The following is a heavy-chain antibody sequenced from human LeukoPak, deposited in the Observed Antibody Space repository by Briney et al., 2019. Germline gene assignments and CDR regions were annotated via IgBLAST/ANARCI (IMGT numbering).Heavy chain of an antibody. CDR1: GFTFSSHS. Sequence: PGGSLRLSCVASGFTFSSHSMNWVRQAPGKGLEWVSFISGFSTATQYADSVKGRFTISRDIGRNALYLQMNSLRDEDTAVYYCARGGGGSYADAFHIWGQGTVVTVSS. V-gene: IGHV3-48*02. D-gene: IGHD3-16*01. CDR3: ARGGGGSYADAFHI. J-gene: IGHJ3*02. CDR2: ISGFSTAT.